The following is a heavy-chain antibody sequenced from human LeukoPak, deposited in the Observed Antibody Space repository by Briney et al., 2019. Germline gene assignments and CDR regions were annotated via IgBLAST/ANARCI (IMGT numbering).Heavy chain of an antibody. CDR3: ARRSAAKDAFDI. Sequence: GGSLRLSCAASGFTVSSNYMSWVRQAPGKGLEWVSVIYSGGSTYYADSVKGRFTISRDNSKNTLYLQMNSLRAEDTAVYYCARRSAAKDAFDIWGQGTMVTVSS. J-gene: IGHJ3*02. CDR2: IYSGGST. V-gene: IGHV3-66*01. CDR1: GFTVSSNY. D-gene: IGHD6-25*01.